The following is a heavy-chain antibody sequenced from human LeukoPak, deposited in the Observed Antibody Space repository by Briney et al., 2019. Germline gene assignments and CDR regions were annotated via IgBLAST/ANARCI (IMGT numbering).Heavy chain of an antibody. Sequence: SETLSLTCTVSGGSISSYYWSWIRQPPGKGLEWIGYIYYSGSTNYNPSLKSRVTISVDTSKNQFSLKLSSVTAADTAVYYCARGPLWLGPPFDYWGQGTLVTVSS. D-gene: IGHD3-10*01. CDR2: IYYSGST. J-gene: IGHJ4*02. CDR1: GGSISSYY. CDR3: ARGPLWLGPPFDY. V-gene: IGHV4-59*01.